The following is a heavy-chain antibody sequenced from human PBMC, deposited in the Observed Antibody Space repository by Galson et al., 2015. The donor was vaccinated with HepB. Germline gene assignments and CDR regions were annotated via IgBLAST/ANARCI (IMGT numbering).Heavy chain of an antibody. J-gene: IGHJ4*02. CDR3: VKDLRYYGSGSYPSFDY. CDR2: ISSNGGTT. D-gene: IGHD3-10*01. V-gene: IGHV3-64D*06. CDR1: GFTFSSYA. Sequence: SLRLSCAASGFTFSSYAMHWVRQAPGKGLEYVSAISSNGGTTYYADSVKGRFTISRDNSKNTLFLEMRSLRAEDTAVYYCVKDLRYYGSGSYPSFDYWGQGTLVTVSS.